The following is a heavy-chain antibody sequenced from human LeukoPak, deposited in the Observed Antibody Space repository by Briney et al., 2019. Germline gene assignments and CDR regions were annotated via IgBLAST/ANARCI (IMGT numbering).Heavy chain of an antibody. CDR1: GFTFTSYG. Sequence: GGSLRLSCAASGFTFTSYGMGWVRQAPGKGLEWVSGISGGGTTTYYADSVKGRFTISRDNSKNTLYLQMNSLRAEDTAVYYCAKDRWGVQYGMDVWGQGTTVTVSS. V-gene: IGHV3-23*01. D-gene: IGHD4-23*01. CDR2: ISGGGTTT. J-gene: IGHJ6*02. CDR3: AKDRWGVQYGMDV.